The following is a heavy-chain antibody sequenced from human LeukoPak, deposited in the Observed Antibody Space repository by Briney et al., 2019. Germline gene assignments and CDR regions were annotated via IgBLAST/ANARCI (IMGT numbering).Heavy chain of an antibody. V-gene: IGHV3-7*01. J-gene: IGHJ4*02. CDR2: IKQDGSEK. Sequence: GGSLRLSCAVSGFTFRSYWMSWVRQAPGKGLEWVANIKQDGSEKYYVDSVKGRFTISRDNAKNSLYLQMNSLRAEDTAVYYCASFDYYGSGSYYYPFDYWGQGTLVTVSS. CDR3: ASFDYYGSGSYYYPFDY. CDR1: GFTFRSYW. D-gene: IGHD3-10*01.